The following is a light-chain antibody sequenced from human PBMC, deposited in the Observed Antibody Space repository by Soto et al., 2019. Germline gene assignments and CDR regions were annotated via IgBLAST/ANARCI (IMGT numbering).Light chain of an antibody. CDR1: QSVSIN. J-gene: IGKJ2*01. Sequence: EIVMTQSPATLSVSPGERATLSCRASQSVSINLAWYQQKCGQAPRLLIYGASTRATGIPTRFSGSGSGTEFTLTISSLQSEDFAVYYCQQYSDWPQTFGQGTKLEIK. V-gene: IGKV3-15*01. CDR2: GAS. CDR3: QQYSDWPQT.